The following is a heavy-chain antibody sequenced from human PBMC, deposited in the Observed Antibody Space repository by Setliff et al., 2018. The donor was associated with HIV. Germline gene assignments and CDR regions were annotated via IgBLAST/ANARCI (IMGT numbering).Heavy chain of an antibody. J-gene: IGHJ4*02. D-gene: IGHD3-22*01. CDR3: ARRMRYYDSSGYYGHYFDP. CDR1: GYSFTNYW. CDR2: IYPGDSDP. V-gene: IGHV5-51*01. Sequence: PGESLKISCKASGYSFTNYWIGWVRQMPGKGLEWMGIIYPGDSDPRYSPSFQGQVTISADKSISTAYLQWSSLKASDTAMYYCARRMRYYDSSGYYGHYFDPWGQGTLVTVSS.